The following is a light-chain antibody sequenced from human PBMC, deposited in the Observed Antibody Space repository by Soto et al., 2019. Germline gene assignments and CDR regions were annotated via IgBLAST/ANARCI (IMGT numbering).Light chain of an antibody. CDR1: QSITTY. CDR2: AAS. J-gene: IGKJ4*01. V-gene: IGKV1-39*01. CDR3: QQIYSAPLT. Sequence: DIQMTQSPSSVSASVGDRVTITCRASQSITTYLNWYRQKPGKAPKLLIYAASSLQSGVPSRFSGSGSETEFTLSISSLQTEDFATYFCQQIYSAPLTFGGGTKVDIK.